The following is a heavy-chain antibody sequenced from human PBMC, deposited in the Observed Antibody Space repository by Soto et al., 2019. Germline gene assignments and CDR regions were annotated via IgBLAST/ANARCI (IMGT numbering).Heavy chain of an antibody. Sequence: SETLSLTCTVSGGSISSYYWSWIRQPPGKGLEWIGYIYYSGSTNYNPSLKSRVTISVDTSKNQFSLKLSSVTAADTAVYYCARAPPDYGGNEYYFDYWGQGTLVTVSS. CDR3: ARAPPDYGGNEYYFDY. CDR1: GGSISSYY. J-gene: IGHJ4*02. V-gene: IGHV4-59*01. CDR2: IYYSGST. D-gene: IGHD4-17*01.